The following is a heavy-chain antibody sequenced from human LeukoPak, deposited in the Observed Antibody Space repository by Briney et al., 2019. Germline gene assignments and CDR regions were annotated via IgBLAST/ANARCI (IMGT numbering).Heavy chain of an antibody. D-gene: IGHD3-3*01. Sequence: AAVKCSCTASGYTSTSYDIKWWRHATRQGGEWRGWMIPNSGNTDYSVKFQGRVTIIWNTTITTAYMLRSSLRSEDTALYYCATDQSICVVVIPSYFLDYWGQGTLVTVSS. CDR3: ATDQSICVVVIPSYFLDY. CDR2: MIPNSGNT. V-gene: IGHV1-8*03. J-gene: IGHJ4*02. CDR1: GYTSTSYD.